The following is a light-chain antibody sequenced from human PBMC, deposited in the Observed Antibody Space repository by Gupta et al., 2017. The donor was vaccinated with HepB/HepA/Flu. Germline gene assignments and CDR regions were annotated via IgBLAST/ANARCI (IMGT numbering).Light chain of an antibody. CDR1: RSNIRAGYD. J-gene: IGLJ2*01. V-gene: IGLV1-40*01. CDR2: DNS. CDR3: QAYDSIRSGFVV. Sequence: QSVLTQPPSVSGAPGQRLTISCTGSRSNIRAGYDVHWYQQQPGTAPKLLIYDNSNRPSGVPDRFSGSKSGTSAALAITGLQAEDEADYYCQAYDSIRSGFVVFGGGTKLTVL.